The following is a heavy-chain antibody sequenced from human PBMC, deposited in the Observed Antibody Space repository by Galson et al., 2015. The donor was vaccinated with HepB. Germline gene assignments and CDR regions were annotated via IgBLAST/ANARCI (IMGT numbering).Heavy chain of an antibody. D-gene: IGHD3-16*01. CDR3: ARWGEETGGDGYFDY. CDR2: INPNSGGT. CDR1: GYTFTGYY. V-gene: IGHV1-2*02. J-gene: IGHJ4*02. Sequence: SVKVSCKASGYTFTGYYMHWVRQAPGQGLEWMGWINPNSGGTNYAQKFQGRVTMTRDTSISTAYMELSRLRSDDTAVYYCARWGEETGGDGYFDYWGQGTLVTVSS.